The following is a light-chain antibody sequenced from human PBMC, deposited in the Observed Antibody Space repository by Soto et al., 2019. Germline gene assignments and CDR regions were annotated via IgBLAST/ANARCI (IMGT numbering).Light chain of an antibody. CDR3: GAWDDSLNGYV. CDR2: SNN. V-gene: IGLV1-44*01. J-gene: IGLJ1*01. CDR1: STNIGSNT. Sequence: QSALTQPPSASGTPGQTVTISCSGSSTNIGSNTVNWYQQLPGTAPKLLIYSNNQQPSGVPDRFSGSKSGTSASLAISGLQSEDEADYYCGAWDDSLNGYVFGAGTKLTVL.